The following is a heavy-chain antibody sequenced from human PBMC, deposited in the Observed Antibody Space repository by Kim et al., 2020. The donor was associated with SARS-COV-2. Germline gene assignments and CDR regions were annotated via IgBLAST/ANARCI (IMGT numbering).Heavy chain of an antibody. J-gene: IGHJ6*02. CDR1: GYPFTSYS. D-gene: IGHD2-15*01. V-gene: IGHV1-3*01. Sequence: ASVKVSCKASGYPFTSYSIHWVRQAPGQRLEWMGWINAGNGNTKYSQKFQDRVTIIRDTSASTAYMELSSLRSEDTAVYYCSRVSCSGGSCAYYYGMDVWGQGTTVTVSS. CDR2: INAGNGNT. CDR3: SRVSCSGGSCAYYYGMDV.